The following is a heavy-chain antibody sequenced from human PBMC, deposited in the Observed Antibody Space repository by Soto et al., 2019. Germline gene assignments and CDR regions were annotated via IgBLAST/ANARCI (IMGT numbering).Heavy chain of an antibody. CDR2: ISSSSSYT. J-gene: IGHJ3*02. V-gene: IGHV3-11*06. Sequence: GGSLRLSCAASGFTFSDYYMSWIREAPGKGLEWVSYISSSSSYTNYADSVKGRFTISRDNAKNSLYLQMNSLRAEDTAVYYCAREGYYDRSGYPVAFEIWGQGTMVTVS. CDR3: AREGYYDRSGYPVAFEI. CDR1: GFTFSDYY. D-gene: IGHD3-22*01.